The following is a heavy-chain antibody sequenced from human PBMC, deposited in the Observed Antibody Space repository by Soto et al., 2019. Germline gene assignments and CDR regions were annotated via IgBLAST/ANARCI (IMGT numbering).Heavy chain of an antibody. J-gene: IGHJ4*02. CDR3: AKRSYFDY. V-gene: IGHV3-49*03. Sequence: PGGSLRLSCIVSGFHFGDYAMSWFRQAPGKGLEWVGFIRSKPYGGTTTYAASVKGRFTISRDDSESTAYLQMNSLKTEDTGMYYCAKRSYFDYWGQGT. D-gene: IGHD1-1*01. CDR1: GFHFGDYA. CDR2: IRSKPYGGTT.